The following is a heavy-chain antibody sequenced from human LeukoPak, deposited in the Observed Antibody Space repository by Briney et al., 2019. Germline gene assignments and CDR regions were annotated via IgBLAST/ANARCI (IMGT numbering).Heavy chain of an antibody. CDR1: GGSISNYY. CDR2: IYYSGST. V-gene: IGHV4-59*01. CDR3: AREYYYDSSGYYGSAFDI. D-gene: IGHD3-22*01. Sequence: SETLSLTCTVSGGSISNYYWSWIRQPPGKGLEWIGYIYYSGSTNYNPSLKSRVTISVDTSKNQFSLKLSSVTAADTAVYYCAREYYYDSSGYYGSAFDIWGQGTMVTVSS. J-gene: IGHJ3*02.